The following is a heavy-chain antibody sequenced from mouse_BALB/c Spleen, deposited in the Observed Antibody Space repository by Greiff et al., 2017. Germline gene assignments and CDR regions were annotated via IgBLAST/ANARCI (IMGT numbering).Heavy chain of an antibody. J-gene: IGHJ4*01. CDR2: IFPGSGNT. CDR3: ARDGRLYAMDY. Sequence: QVQLQQSGPELVKPGASVKISCKASGYSFTSYYIHWVKQRPGQGLEWIGWIFPGSGNTKYNEKFKGKATFTADTSSNTAYMQLSSLTSEDSAVYYCARDGRLYAMDYWGQGTSVTVSS. D-gene: IGHD2-3*01. V-gene: IGHV1-66*01. CDR1: GYSFTSYY.